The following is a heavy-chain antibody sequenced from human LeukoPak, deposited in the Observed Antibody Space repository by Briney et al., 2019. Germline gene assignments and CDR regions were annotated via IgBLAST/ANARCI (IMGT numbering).Heavy chain of an antibody. J-gene: IGHJ5*02. V-gene: IGHV3-7*03. CDR2: TNEDGSEK. CDR3: TRGRLRS. Sequence: GGSLRLSCTASGFTFTSYWMDWVRQAHGKGLEWVANTNEDGSEKYYVDSVKGRFTISRDNAKNSVYLEMNSLRVDDTAIYYCTRGRLRSWGQGILVTVSS. CDR1: GFTFTSYW.